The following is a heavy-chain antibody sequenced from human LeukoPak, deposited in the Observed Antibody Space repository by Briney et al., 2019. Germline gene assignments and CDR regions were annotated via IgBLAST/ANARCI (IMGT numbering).Heavy chain of an antibody. Sequence: GGSLRLSCAASGFTFSDYYMTWIRQAQGKGLEGVSYISSSGSTIYYADSVKGRFTISRDNAKNSLFLQMDSLRAEDTAVYYCARVNSGTKSFDPWGQGTLVTVSS. V-gene: IGHV3-11*01. CDR2: ISSSGSTI. CDR1: GFTFSDYY. J-gene: IGHJ5*02. CDR3: ARVNSGTKSFDP. D-gene: IGHD3-10*01.